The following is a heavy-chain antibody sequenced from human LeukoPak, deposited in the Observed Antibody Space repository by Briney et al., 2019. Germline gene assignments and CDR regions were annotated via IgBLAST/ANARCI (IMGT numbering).Heavy chain of an antibody. D-gene: IGHD6-19*01. J-gene: IGHJ4*02. CDR1: GYTLTELS. CDR3: ARGPVAEDY. Sequence: ASVKVSCKVSGYTLTELSMHWVRQAPGKGLEWMGGFDPEDGETIYAQKFQGRVTITRNTSISTAYMELSSLRSEDTAVYYCARGPVAEDYWGQGTLVTVSS. V-gene: IGHV1-24*01. CDR2: FDPEDGET.